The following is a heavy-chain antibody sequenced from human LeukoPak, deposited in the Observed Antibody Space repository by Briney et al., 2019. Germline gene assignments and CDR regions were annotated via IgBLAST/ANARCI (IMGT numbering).Heavy chain of an antibody. V-gene: IGHV4-39*01. Sequence: SETLSLTCTVSGGSISSGGYYWSWIRQHPGKGLEWIGSLYYSGSTYYNPSLKSRVTMSVDTSRNQLSLKLSSVTAADTAVYYCARQRYSVTVDYWGQGTLVTVSS. J-gene: IGHJ4*02. CDR3: ARQRYSVTVDY. CDR2: LYYSGST. D-gene: IGHD4-17*01. CDR1: GGSISSGGYY.